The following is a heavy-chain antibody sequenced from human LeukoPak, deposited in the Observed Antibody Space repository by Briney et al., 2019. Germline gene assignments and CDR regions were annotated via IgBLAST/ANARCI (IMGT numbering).Heavy chain of an antibody. J-gene: IGHJ3*02. CDR2: IYSGGST. V-gene: IGHV3-53*04. CDR3: ASWALTGVLGAFDI. Sequence: QPGRSLRLSCAASGFTVSSNYMSWVRQAPGKGLEWVSVIYSGGSTYYADSVKGRFTISRHNSKNTLYLQMNSLRAEDTAVYYCASWALTGVLGAFDIWGQGTMVTVSS. D-gene: IGHD3-9*01. CDR1: GFTVSSNY.